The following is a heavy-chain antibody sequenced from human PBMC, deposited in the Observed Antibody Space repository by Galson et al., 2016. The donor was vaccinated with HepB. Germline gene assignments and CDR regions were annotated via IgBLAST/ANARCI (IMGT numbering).Heavy chain of an antibody. CDR2: MNPSGEMI. J-gene: IGHJ4*02. CDR3: ARDSWGADY. D-gene: IGHD3-16*01. CDR1: GVTFTSYN. Sequence: SVKVSCKASGVTFTSYNMHWVRQAPGQGLEWMGMMNPSGEMIGYAQKFEGRLTMTRDTSTSTVSMELSSLTSEDTAVYYWARDSWGADYWGQGTLVAVSS. V-gene: IGHV1-46*01.